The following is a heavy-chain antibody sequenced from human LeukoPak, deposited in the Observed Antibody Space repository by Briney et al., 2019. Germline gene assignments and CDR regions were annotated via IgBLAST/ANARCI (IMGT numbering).Heavy chain of an antibody. CDR2: IYTSGST. J-gene: IGHJ5*02. CDR3: ARDDNSSGWYNWFDP. D-gene: IGHD6-19*01. Sequence: SETLSLTCTVSGGSISSGSYYWSWIRQPAGKGLEWIGRIYTSGSTNYNPSLKSRVTISVDTSKNQFSLKLSSVTAADTAVYYCARDDNSSGWYNWFDPWGQGTLVTVSS. V-gene: IGHV4-61*02. CDR1: GGSISSGSYY.